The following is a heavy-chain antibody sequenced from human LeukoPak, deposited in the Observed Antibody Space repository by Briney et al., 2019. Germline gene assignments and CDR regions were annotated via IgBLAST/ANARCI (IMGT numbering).Heavy chain of an antibody. CDR2: INHSAST. D-gene: IGHD6-13*01. CDR1: GGSFSALY. J-gene: IGHJ5*02. Sequence: PSETLSLTCVVYGGSFSALYWSWIRQPPGMGLEWIGEINHSASTNYNPSLKSRVTISADTSKNQFSLKVSSVTAADTAMYYCARGRGIYSSSWSWFDPWGQGTLVTVSS. V-gene: IGHV4-34*01. CDR3: ARGRGIYSSSWSWFDP.